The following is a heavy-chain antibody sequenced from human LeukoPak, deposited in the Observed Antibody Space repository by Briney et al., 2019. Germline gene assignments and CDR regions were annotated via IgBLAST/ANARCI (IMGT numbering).Heavy chain of an antibody. J-gene: IGHJ4*02. Sequence: SETLSLTCAVYGGSFSGYCWSWIRQPPGKGLEWIGEINHSGSTNYNPSLKSRVTISVDTSKNQFSLKLSSVTAADTAVYYCARGRREADYYDSSGYREGYWGQGTLVTVSS. D-gene: IGHD3-22*01. CDR2: INHSGST. CDR1: GGSFSGYC. CDR3: ARGRREADYYDSSGYREGY. V-gene: IGHV4-34*01.